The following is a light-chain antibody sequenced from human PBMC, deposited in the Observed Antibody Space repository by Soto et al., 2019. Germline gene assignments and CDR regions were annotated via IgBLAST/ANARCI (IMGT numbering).Light chain of an antibody. CDR3: SSYTSSPLGV. Sequence: QSALTQPASVSGSPGQSITISCTGTSSDVGGYNYVSWYQQHPGKAPKLMIYDVSNRPSGVSNRFSGSKSGNTASLTISGLQAEDGADYYRSSYTSSPLGVFGGGTKLTVL. J-gene: IGLJ2*01. CDR2: DVS. CDR1: SSDVGGYNY. V-gene: IGLV2-14*01.